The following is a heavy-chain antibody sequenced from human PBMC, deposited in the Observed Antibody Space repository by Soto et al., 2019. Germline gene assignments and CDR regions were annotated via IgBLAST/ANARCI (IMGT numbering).Heavy chain of an antibody. V-gene: IGHV3-30*18. CDR3: AKGGIAAVRVGY. CDR1: GFTFSSYG. D-gene: IGHD6-13*01. CDR2: ISYDGSNK. J-gene: IGHJ4*02. Sequence: PGGSLRLSCAASGFTFSSYGMHWVRQAPGKGLEWVAVISYDGSNKYYADSVKGRFTISRDNSKNTLYLQMNSLRAEDTAVYYCAKGGIAAVRVGYWGQGTLVTVSS.